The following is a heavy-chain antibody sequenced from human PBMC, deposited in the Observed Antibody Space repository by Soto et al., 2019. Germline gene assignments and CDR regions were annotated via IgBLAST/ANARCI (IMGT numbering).Heavy chain of an antibody. CDR1: GFNFGNNW. CDR2: MNSDGRTT. Sequence: EVQLVESGGGLVQPGGSLRLSCAASGFNFGNNWMHWVRQAPGKGLEWVSRMNSDGRTTNYADSGKGRFTVSRDNAKNTLYLQMNSLRAEDTAVYYCATAEVDYWGPGTLVTVSS. CDR3: ATAEVDY. V-gene: IGHV3-74*01. J-gene: IGHJ4*02.